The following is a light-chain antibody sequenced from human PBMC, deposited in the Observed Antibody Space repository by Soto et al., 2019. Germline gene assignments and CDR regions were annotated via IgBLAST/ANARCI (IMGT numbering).Light chain of an antibody. Sequence: DIVLTQTPLSSPVTLGQPASISCRSSQSLVHSDGNTYLSWFHQRPGQPPRLLIDKVSNRFSGVPDRFSGSGAGTDFTLNISRVEAEDVGIYFCMQATQYRPYTFGQGTKLEIK. V-gene: IGKV2-24*01. CDR2: KVS. J-gene: IGKJ2*01. CDR3: MQATQYRPYT. CDR1: QSLVHSDGNTY.